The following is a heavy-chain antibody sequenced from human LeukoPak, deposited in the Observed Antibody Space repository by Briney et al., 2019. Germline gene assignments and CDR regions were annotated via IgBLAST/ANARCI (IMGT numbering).Heavy chain of an antibody. V-gene: IGHV1-18*01. D-gene: IGHD3-3*01. CDR2: ISAYNGHT. J-gene: IGHJ5*02. CDR3: AREAITIFGVVRTQTTYGPHRFDP. Sequence: ASVKVSCKASGYSFTSHGISWVRQAPGQGLEWMGWISAYNGHTNYAQKLQGRVTMTTDTSTSTAYMELRRLRSEDTAVYYCAREAITIFGVVRTQTTYGPHRFDPWGQGTLVTVSS. CDR1: GYSFTSHG.